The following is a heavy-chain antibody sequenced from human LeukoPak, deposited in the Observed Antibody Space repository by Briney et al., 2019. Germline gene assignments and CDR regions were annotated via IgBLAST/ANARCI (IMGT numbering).Heavy chain of an antibody. D-gene: IGHD6-13*01. J-gene: IGHJ5*02. V-gene: IGHV6-1*01. CDR3: ARDGRIAAAGTGWFDP. CDR1: GDSVSSNSAA. CDR2: TYYRSKWYN. Sequence: SQTLSLTRAISGDSVSSNSAAWNWIRQSPSRGLEWLGRTYYRSKWYNDYAVSVKSRITINPDTSKNQFSLQLNSVTPEDTAVYYCARDGRIAAAGTGWFDPWGQGTLVTVSS.